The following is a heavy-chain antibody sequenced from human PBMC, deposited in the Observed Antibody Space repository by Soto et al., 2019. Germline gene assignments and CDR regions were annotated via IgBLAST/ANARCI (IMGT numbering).Heavy chain of an antibody. CDR3: AKDWEVVTATPEYFQH. D-gene: IGHD2-21*02. Sequence: PGGSLRLSCAASGFTFSSYAMSWARQAPGKGLEWVSAISGSGGSTYYADSVKGRFTISRDNSKNTLYLQMNSLRAEDTAVYYCAKDWEVVTATPEYFQHWGQGTLVTVSS. J-gene: IGHJ1*01. CDR1: GFTFSSYA. CDR2: ISGSGGST. V-gene: IGHV3-23*01.